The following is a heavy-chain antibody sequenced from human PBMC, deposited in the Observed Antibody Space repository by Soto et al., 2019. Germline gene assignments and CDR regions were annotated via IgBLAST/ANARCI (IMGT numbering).Heavy chain of an antibody. J-gene: IGHJ5*02. Sequence: QVQLQESGPGLVKPSQTLSLTCTVSGGSISSGCYYWSWIRQHPGKGLAWIGYIFYSGTTYYNPFLTSRAALSVEESKIQYSIQPSSVTAAFSAVSNCASSVDPWGQGTLVTVSS. CDR2: IFYSGTT. CDR1: GGSISSGCYY. V-gene: IGHV4-31*03. CDR3: ASSVDP.